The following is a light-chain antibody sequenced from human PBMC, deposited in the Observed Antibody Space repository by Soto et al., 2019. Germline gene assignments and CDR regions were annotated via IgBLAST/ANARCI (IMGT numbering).Light chain of an antibody. Sequence: DIRMTQSPSTLSAAVGDGVTITCLASQGISGWLVWYQQKPGRAPTLLIYDASTLERGVSSRFSGTGSGTEFTLSIDSLQPDDFATYCCQQYHTSSITFGQGTKVDI. CDR2: DAS. CDR3: QQYHTSSIT. CDR1: QGISGW. J-gene: IGKJ1*01. V-gene: IGKV1-5*01.